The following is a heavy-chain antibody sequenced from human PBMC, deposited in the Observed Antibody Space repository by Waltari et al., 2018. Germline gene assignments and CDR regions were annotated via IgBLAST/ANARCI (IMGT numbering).Heavy chain of an antibody. CDR2: INQDGREK. Sequence: EVQLVESGGGLVQPGGSLRLSCAASGFTLSTRWMSWVRKAPGKGLEWVANINQDGREKYYVDSMKGRVTISRDNAKNSLFLQMDSLRAEDTAVYFCAMAAGTLYWGQGTLVTVSS. CDR1: GFTLSTRW. J-gene: IGHJ4*02. CDR3: AMAAGTLY. V-gene: IGHV3-7*01. D-gene: IGHD6-13*01.